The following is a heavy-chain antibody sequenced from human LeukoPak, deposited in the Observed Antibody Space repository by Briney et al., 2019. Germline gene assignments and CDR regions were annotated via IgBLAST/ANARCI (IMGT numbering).Heavy chain of an antibody. V-gene: IGHV4-38-2*02. D-gene: IGHD6-19*01. CDR3: ARGGGSGWLSYFDS. CDR2: IYHSGST. Sequence: SETLSLTCTVSGYSISSGYYWGWIRQPPGKGLEWIGSIYHSGSTYYNPSLKSRVTISVDTSKNQFSLKLSSLTAADTAVYYCARGGGSGWLSYFDSWGQGTLVTVSS. CDR1: GYSISSGYY. J-gene: IGHJ4*02.